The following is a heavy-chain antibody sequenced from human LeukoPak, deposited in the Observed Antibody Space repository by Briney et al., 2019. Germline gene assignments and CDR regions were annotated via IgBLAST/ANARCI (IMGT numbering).Heavy chain of an antibody. CDR1: GFTFSDYS. V-gene: IGHV3-48*01. Sequence: HSGGSLRLSCAAPGFTFSDYSMNWVRQAPGKGLEWVSYISGGSSTMYYADSVKVRFTISRDNAQNSLYLQMNSLRAEDTAVYYCARDRGQTGYYWSYYYYMDVWGIGTTVTVSS. CDR2: ISGGSSTM. D-gene: IGHD3-9*01. CDR3: ARDRGQTGYYWSYYYYMDV. J-gene: IGHJ6*03.